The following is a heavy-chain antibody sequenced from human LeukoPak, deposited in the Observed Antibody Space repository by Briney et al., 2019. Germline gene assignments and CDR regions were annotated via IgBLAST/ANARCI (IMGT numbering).Heavy chain of an antibody. CDR2: IIPIFGTA. D-gene: IGHD2-2*01. V-gene: IGHV1-69*13. Sequence: ASVKVSCKASGGTFSSYAISWVRQAPGQGLEWMGGIIPIFGTANYAQKFQGRVTITADESTSTAYMELSSLRSEDTAMYYCARRCSSSSCPFEYWGQGTLVTVSS. J-gene: IGHJ4*02. CDR3: ARRCSSSSCPFEY. CDR1: GGTFSSYA.